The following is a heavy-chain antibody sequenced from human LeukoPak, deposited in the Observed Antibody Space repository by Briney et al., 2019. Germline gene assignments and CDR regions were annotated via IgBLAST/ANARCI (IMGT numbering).Heavy chain of an antibody. CDR2: ISAYNGNT. J-gene: IGHJ2*01. CDR1: GYTFTSYG. Sequence: GASVKVSCKASGYTFTSYGISWLRQAAGQGLEWMGWISAYNGNTNYEQKLNDRITMTTDTSTSPTNMEVRTLRSDDTAVYYCATHLVTIYSYGTGGYFDLWGRGTLVTVSS. CDR3: ATHLVTIYSYGTGGYFDL. D-gene: IGHD5-18*01. V-gene: IGHV1-18*04.